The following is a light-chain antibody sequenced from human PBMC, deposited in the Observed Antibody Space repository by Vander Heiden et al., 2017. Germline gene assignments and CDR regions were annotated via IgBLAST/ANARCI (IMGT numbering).Light chain of an antibody. V-gene: IGKV4-1*01. CDR1: NKNY. J-gene: IGKJ4*01. CDR2: WAS. CDR3: QRYDSTPLT. Sequence: DIVMTQSPDSLAVSLGERATNNKNYLAWYQQKPGQPPKLLIYWASTRESGVPDRFSGSGSGTDFTLTISILHAEDVAVYYCQRYDSTPLTFGGGTKVEIK.